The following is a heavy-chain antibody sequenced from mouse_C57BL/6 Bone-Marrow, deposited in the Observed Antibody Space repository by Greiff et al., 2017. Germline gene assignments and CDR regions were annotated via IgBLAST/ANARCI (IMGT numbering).Heavy chain of an antibody. D-gene: IGHD1-1*01. Sequence: QVQLQQSGAELAKPGASVKLSCKASGYTFTSYWMHWVKQRPGQGLEWIGYLNPSSGYTKYNQKFKDKATLTADKSSSTAYMQMSSLTYEDSAVYYCARRYYGSPHFDYWGQGTTHTHFDYWGQGTTLTVSS. V-gene: IGHV1-7*01. CDR3: ARRYYGSPHFDYWGQGTTHTHFDY. CDR2: LNPSSGYT. CDR1: GYTFTSYW. J-gene: IGHJ2*01.